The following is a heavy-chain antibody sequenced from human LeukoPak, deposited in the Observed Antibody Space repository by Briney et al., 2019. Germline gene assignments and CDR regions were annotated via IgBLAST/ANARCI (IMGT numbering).Heavy chain of an antibody. J-gene: IGHJ4*02. D-gene: IGHD1-1*01. CDR2: IGGSSSSL. CDR1: GFTFSIYS. Sequence: PGGSLRLSCAASGFTFSIYSMNWVRQAPGKGLEWVSSIGGSSSSLYYAESVKGRFTISRDNARNSLYLQMNSLRAEDTAVYYCARDLRATTSPGSPQYWGQGTLVTVSS. V-gene: IGHV3-21*01. CDR3: ARDLRATTSPGSPQY.